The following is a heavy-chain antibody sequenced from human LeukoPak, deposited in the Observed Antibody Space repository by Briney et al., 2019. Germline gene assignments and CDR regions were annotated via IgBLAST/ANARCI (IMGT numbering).Heavy chain of an antibody. CDR2: IYYSGST. J-gene: IGHJ4*02. V-gene: IGHV4-59*01. D-gene: IGHD1-14*01. CDR3: ASGTYSGPFDY. CDR1: GGSISSYY. Sequence: SETLSLTCTVSGGSISSYYWSWIRQPPGKGLEWIGYIYYSGSTNYNPSLKSRVTISVDTSKNQFSLKLSSVTAADTVVYYCASGTYSGPFDYWGQGTLVTVSS.